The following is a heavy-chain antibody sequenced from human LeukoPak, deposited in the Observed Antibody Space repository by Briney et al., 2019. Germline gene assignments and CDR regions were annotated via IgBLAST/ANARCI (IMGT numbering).Heavy chain of an antibody. CDR2: IYYSGST. J-gene: IGHJ4*02. V-gene: IGHV4-39*07. CDR1: GGSISSSSYY. CDR3: ARGSGGSGYYFDY. D-gene: IGHD2-15*01. Sequence: SETLSLTCTVSGGSISSSSYYWGWIRQPPGKGLEWIGSIYYSGSTYYNPSLKSRVTISVDTSKNQFSLKLSSVTAADTAVYYCARGSGGSGYYFDYWGQGTLVTVSS.